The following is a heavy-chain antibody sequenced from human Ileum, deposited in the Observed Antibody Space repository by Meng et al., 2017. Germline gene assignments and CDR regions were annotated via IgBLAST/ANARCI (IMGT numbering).Heavy chain of an antibody. CDR3: ARENTIFGVVWGSWFDP. Sequence: QVQLQESGPGLVKPSQTLSLTCTVSGGSISSGDYYWSWIRQPPGKGLEWIGYIYYSGSTYYTPSLKSRVIMSVDTSANRFSLNLNSVTAADTAVYYCARENTIFGVVWGSWFDPWGQGTLVTVSS. J-gene: IGHJ5*02. D-gene: IGHD3-3*01. CDR1: GGSISSGDYY. V-gene: IGHV4-30-4*01. CDR2: IYYSGST.